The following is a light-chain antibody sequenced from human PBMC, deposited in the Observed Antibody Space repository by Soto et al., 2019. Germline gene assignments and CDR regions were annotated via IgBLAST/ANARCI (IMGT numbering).Light chain of an antibody. J-gene: IGKJ2*01. Sequence: DIQMTQSPSTLSASVGDRVTITCRASQSISSWLAWYQQKPGKAPNLLIYKESSLESGAPSTFSGSGSGTEFTLTISSLQPDDFATYYCQQYHSSPYTFGQGTKLEIK. CDR1: QSISSW. V-gene: IGKV1-5*03. CDR3: QQYHSSPYT. CDR2: KES.